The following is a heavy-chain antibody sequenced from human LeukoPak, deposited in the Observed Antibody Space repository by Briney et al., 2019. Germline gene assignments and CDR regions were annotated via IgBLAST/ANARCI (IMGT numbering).Heavy chain of an antibody. CDR2: INSDGSST. CDR3: ARAFYYYDSSGYPGGYYMDV. J-gene: IGHJ6*03. Sequence: PGGSLRLSCAASGFTFSSYWMHWVRQAPGKGLVWVSRINSDGSSTSYADSVKGRFTISRDNAKNTLYLQMNSLSAEDTAVYYCARAFYYYDSSGYPGGYYMDVWGKGTTVTVSS. CDR1: GFTFSSYW. V-gene: IGHV3-74*01. D-gene: IGHD3-22*01.